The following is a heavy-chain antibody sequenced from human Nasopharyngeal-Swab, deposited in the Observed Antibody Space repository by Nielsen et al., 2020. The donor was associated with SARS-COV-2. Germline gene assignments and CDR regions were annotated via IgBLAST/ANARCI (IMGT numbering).Heavy chain of an antibody. CDR3: ATDRIAAAGDLDY. V-gene: IGHV1-24*01. J-gene: IGHJ4*02. D-gene: IGHD6-13*01. Sequence: ASVQVSCKVSGYTLTELSMHWVRQAPGKGLEWVGGFDPEDGETIYAQKFQGRVTMTEDTSTDTAYMELSSLRSEDTAVYYCATDRIAAAGDLDYWGQGTLVTVSS. CDR1: GYTLTELS. CDR2: FDPEDGET.